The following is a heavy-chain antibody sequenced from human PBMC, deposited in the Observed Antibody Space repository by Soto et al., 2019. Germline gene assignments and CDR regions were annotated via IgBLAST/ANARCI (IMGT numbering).Heavy chain of an antibody. CDR1: GFTFSSYC. V-gene: IGHV3-30*18. Sequence: GGSLRLSCAASGFTFSSYCMHWVRQAPGKGLEWVAVISYDGSNKYYADSVKGRFTISRDNSKNTLYLQMNSLRAEDTAVYYCAKGYYYDSSGYYRTTLFDYWGQGTLVTVSS. CDR3: AKGYYYDSSGYYRTTLFDY. CDR2: ISYDGSNK. J-gene: IGHJ4*02. D-gene: IGHD3-22*01.